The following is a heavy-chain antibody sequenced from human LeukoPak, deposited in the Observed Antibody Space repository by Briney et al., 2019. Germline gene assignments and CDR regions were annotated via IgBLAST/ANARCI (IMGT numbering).Heavy chain of an antibody. V-gene: IGHV3-7*01. CDR3: ARELRYFDWFNYYMDV. D-gene: IGHD3-9*01. J-gene: IGHJ6*03. Sequence: GGSLRLSCAASGFTFSSYWMSWVHQAPGKGLEWVANIKQDGSEKYYVDSVKGRFTTSRDNAKNSLYLQMNSLRAEDTAVYYCARELRYFDWFNYYMDVWGKGTTVTVSS. CDR1: GFTFSSYW. CDR2: IKQDGSEK.